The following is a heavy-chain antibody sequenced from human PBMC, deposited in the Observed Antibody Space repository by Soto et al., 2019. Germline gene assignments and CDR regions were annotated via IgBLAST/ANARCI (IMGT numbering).Heavy chain of an antibody. CDR2: IHSDGSST. CDR3: ARGDRGAFDL. CDR1: GFTFSYYW. Sequence: VPLVESEGGLVQPGGSLRLSCAASGFTFSYYWMHWVRQAPGQGLVWVSRIHSDGSSTTYADSVKGRFTISRDNAKNTLYLQMNSLRAEDTAVYYCARGDRGAFDLWGQGTMVTVSS. V-gene: IGHV3-74*01. J-gene: IGHJ3*01. D-gene: IGHD2-21*02.